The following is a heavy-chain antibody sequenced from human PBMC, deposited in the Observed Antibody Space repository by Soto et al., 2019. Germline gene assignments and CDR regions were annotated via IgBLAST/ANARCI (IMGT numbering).Heavy chain of an antibody. V-gene: IGHV5-10-1*01. CDR3: ARWSYMNRRSETFSYYYYGMDV. CDR1: GYSYTSYW. Sequence: GASLKISREGFGYSYTSYWISRERQMPGKGQGGMGRIDPIDSYTNDSPSFQGHVTISADKSINTAYLQWSILQASGTAMYYCARWSYMNRRSETFSYYYYGMDVWGQGTTVTVSS. D-gene: IGHD3-16*01. CDR2: IDPIDSYT. J-gene: IGHJ6*02.